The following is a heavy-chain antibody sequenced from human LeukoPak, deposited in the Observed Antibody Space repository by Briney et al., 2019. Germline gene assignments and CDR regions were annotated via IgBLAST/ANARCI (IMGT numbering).Heavy chain of an antibody. D-gene: IGHD5-18*01. CDR2: ISGSGGTT. CDR3: AKVYTYGDS. CDR1: GFTFSTYG. V-gene: IGHV3-23*01. J-gene: IGHJ4*02. Sequence: GGTLRLSCAASGFTFSTYGMSWVRQAPGKGLEWVSSISGSGGTTYDADSVKGRFTISRDNSKNTLYLQMNSLRAEDTAVYYCAKVYTYGDSWGQGTLVTVSS.